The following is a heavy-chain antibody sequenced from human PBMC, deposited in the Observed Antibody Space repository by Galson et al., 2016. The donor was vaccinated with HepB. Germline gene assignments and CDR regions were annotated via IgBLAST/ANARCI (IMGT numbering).Heavy chain of an antibody. J-gene: IGHJ3*02. Sequence: SLRLSCAASGFAVSNTYMSWVRQAPGKGLEWVAFISYDGSNKYYADSVKGRLTISRDDSKNTLYLQMNSLRAEDTAIYSCARIFSKRAFDIWGQGTMVTVSS. CDR1: GFAVSNTY. V-gene: IGHV3-30*01. CDR2: ISYDGSNK. CDR3: ARIFSKRAFDI.